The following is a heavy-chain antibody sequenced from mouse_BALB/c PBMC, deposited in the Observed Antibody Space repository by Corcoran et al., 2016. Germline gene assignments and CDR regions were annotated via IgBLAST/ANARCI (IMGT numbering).Heavy chain of an antibody. V-gene: IGHV1-18*01. Sequence: EVQLQQSGPELVKPGASVKISCKASGYSFTGYHMHWVKQSHVKSLEWIGRINPYNGATSYNQNFKDKASLTVDKSSSTAYMELHSLTSEDSAVYYCARSDAGTGFDYWGQGTTLTVSS. CDR3: ARSDAGTGFDY. J-gene: IGHJ2*01. CDR1: GYSFTGYH. D-gene: IGHD4-1*01. CDR2: INPYNGAT.